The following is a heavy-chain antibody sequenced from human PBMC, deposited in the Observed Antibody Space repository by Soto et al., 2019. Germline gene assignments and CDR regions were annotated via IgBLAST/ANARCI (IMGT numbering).Heavy chain of an antibody. V-gene: IGHV3-7*03. CDR1: GFTFSSYW. Sequence: GGSLRLSCAASGFTFSSYWMSWVRQAPGKGLEWVANIKQDGSEKYYVDSVKGRFTISRDNAKNSLYLQMNSLRAEDTAVYYCARDVDCGGDYYPYYYYYMDVWGKGTTVTVSS. CDR3: ARDVDCGGDYYPYYYYYMDV. CDR2: IKQDGSEK. D-gene: IGHD2-21*02. J-gene: IGHJ6*03.